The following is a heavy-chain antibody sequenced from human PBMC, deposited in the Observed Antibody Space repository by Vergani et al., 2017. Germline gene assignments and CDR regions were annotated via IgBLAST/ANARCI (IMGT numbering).Heavy chain of an antibody. CDR2: IHTGGST. D-gene: IGHD7-27*01. CDR3: ATGAGPFDI. Sequence: QVKLQESGPGLLKPSQTLSLTCTVSGESIRSGSHYWSWIRQPAGKGPEWIGHIHTGGSTDLNPSFKSRVSISVDTSKSQFSLKLNSVTVADTAVYYCATGAGPFDIGGQGTLVTVSS. CDR1: GESIRSGSHY. J-gene: IGHJ4*02. V-gene: IGHV4-61*02.